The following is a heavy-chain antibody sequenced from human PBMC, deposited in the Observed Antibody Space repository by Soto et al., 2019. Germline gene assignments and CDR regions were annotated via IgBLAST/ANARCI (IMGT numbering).Heavy chain of an antibody. J-gene: IGHJ4*02. D-gene: IGHD6-13*01. CDR3: AKDKSIAAAGTYYFDY. CDR1: GFTFSSYG. V-gene: IGHV3-30*18. CDR2: ISYDGSNK. Sequence: GGSLRLSCAASGFTFSSYGMHWVRQAPGKGLEWVAVISYDGSNKYYADSVKGRFTISRDNSKNTLYLQMNSLRAEDTAVYYCAKDKSIAAAGTYYFDYWGQGTLVTVYS.